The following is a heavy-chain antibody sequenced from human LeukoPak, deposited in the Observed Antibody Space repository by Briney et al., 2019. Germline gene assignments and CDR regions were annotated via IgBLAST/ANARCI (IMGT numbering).Heavy chain of an antibody. Sequence: SETLSLTCAVSGGSISSGGYSWSWIRQPPGKGLEWIGYIYHSGSTYYNPSLKSRVTISVDRSKNQFSLKLSSVTAADTAVYYCASKSDIAAAGDYYYGMDVWGQGTTVTVSS. J-gene: IGHJ6*02. D-gene: IGHD6-13*01. CDR2: IYHSGST. V-gene: IGHV4-30-2*01. CDR3: ASKSDIAAAGDYYYGMDV. CDR1: GGSISSGGYS.